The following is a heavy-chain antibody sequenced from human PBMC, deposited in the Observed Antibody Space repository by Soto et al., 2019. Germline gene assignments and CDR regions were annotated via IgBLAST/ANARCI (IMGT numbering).Heavy chain of an antibody. Sequence: QVQLVQSGAEVRKPGASVKVSCNVTGYTFSGHYLHWVRQAPGQGLEWMGWINPKSGGTNYVQKFQDRVTMTADTSVSAASMELTSLRYDDTAVFYCARGLYSSPAYVFDSWGQGTLVTVSS. D-gene: IGHD6-13*01. CDR1: GYTFSGHY. V-gene: IGHV1-2*02. CDR3: ARGLYSSPAYVFDS. CDR2: INPKSGGT. J-gene: IGHJ4*02.